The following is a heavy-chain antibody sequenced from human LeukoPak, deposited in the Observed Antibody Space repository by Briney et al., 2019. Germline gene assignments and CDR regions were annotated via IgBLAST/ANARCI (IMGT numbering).Heavy chain of an antibody. CDR3: ARHHRYCSGGSCYLYDY. CDR2: IYYSGST. CDR1: GGSISSYY. J-gene: IGHJ4*02. D-gene: IGHD2-15*01. Sequence: SETLSLTCTVSGGSISSYYWSWIRQPPGKGLEWIGYIYYSGSTSYNPSLKSRVTISVDTSKNQLSLKLTSVAAAYTAVYYCARHHRYCSGGSCYLYDYWGQGTLVTVSS. V-gene: IGHV4-59*08.